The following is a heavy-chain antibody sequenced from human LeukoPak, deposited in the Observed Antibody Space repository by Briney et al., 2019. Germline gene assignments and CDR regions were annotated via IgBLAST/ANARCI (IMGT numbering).Heavy chain of an antibody. V-gene: IGHV3-33*01. Sequence: GGSLRLSCAACGFTFSSYDMHGVRQAPGKGLEWVAVIWYDGSNKYYADSVKGRFTISRDNYKNTLYLQMNSLRAEDTAVYYCARDGHDSSGYYSGYFDYWGQGTLVTVSS. CDR3: ARDGHDSSGYYSGYFDY. CDR1: GFTFSSYD. J-gene: IGHJ4*02. D-gene: IGHD3-22*01. CDR2: IWYDGSNK.